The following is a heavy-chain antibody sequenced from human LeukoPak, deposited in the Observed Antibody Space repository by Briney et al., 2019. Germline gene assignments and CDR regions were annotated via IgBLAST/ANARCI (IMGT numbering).Heavy chain of an antibody. CDR2: IYYSGST. J-gene: IGHJ3*02. CDR3: ARVIAAAGHDAFDI. V-gene: IGHV4-59*01. CDR1: GGSISSYY. Sequence: SETLSLTCTVSGGSISSYYWSWIRQPPGKGLEWIGYIYYSGSTNYNPSLKSRVTISVDTSKNQFSLKLSSVTAADTAVYYCARVIAAAGHDAFDIWGQGTMVTVSS. D-gene: IGHD6-13*01.